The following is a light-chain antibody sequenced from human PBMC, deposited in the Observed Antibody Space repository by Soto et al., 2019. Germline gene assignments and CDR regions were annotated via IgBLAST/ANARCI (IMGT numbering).Light chain of an antibody. Sequence: SVLTQPPSVSAAPGQKVTISCSGGSSNIGNNYVSWYQQLPGTAPKVLIYDNDKRPSGIPDRFSGSKSGTSATLGITGLQTGDEADYYCGTWDSSLSAGVFGTGTKV. V-gene: IGLV1-51*01. CDR3: GTWDSSLSAGV. CDR1: SSNIGNNY. CDR2: DND. J-gene: IGLJ1*01.